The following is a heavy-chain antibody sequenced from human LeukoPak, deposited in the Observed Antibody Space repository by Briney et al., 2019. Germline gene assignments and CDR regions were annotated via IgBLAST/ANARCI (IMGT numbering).Heavy chain of an antibody. V-gene: IGHV3-20*04. Sequence: GGSLRLSCAASGFTVDDYGMSWVRQAPGKGLEWVSGINWNGGSTGYADSVKGRFTISRDNAKNSLYLQMNSLRAEDTALYYCARGRVRYYDFWSGYYTEDYYYYMDVWGKGTTVTVS. D-gene: IGHD3-3*01. CDR3: ARGRVRYYDFWSGYYTEDYYYYMDV. CDR2: INWNGGST. J-gene: IGHJ6*03. CDR1: GFTVDDYG.